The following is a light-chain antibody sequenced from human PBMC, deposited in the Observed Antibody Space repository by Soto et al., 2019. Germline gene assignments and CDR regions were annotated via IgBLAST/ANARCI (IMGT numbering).Light chain of an antibody. Sequence: EIVLTQSPGTLSLSPGERATLSCRASQSVSSTSLAWYQQKPGQAPRLLIYAASRRATGIPDRFSGSGSGTDFTLTISRLEPEDFAVYYCQHYGSSLWTFGQGTKVEIK. V-gene: IGKV3-20*01. CDR1: QSVSSTS. CDR2: AAS. CDR3: QHYGSSLWT. J-gene: IGKJ1*01.